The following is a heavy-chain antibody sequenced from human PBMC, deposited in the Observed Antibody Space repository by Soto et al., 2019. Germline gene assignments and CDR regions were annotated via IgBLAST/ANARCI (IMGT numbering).Heavy chain of an antibody. J-gene: IGHJ1*01. CDR2: IYWDDTK. D-gene: IGHD6-13*01. CDR1: GFSLTTSGEG. CDR3: THRPRTAVAVDFHH. Sequence: QITLKESGPTLVKPTQTLTLTCTFSGFSLTTSGEGVGWIRQPPGKALEWLALIYWDDTKRYSPSLRSRLTITKYTSKNQVVLTMPNMAPADTATYFCTHRPRTAVAVDFHHWGQGTLVSVSS. V-gene: IGHV2-5*02.